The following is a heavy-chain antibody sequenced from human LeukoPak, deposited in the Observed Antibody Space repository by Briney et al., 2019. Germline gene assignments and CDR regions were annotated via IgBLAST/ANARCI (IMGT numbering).Heavy chain of an antibody. D-gene: IGHD3-22*01. J-gene: IGHJ4*02. V-gene: IGHV4-61*01. CDR1: GGSVSRDNYS. CDR3: ARDPSGYFNY. Sequence: SETLSLTCTVSGGSVSRDNYSWSWIRQPPGKGLEWIGYISYSGSTNYNPSLKSRVTISVDTSKNQFSLKLSSMTAADTAVYYCARDPSGYFNYWGQGTLATVSS. CDR2: ISYSGST.